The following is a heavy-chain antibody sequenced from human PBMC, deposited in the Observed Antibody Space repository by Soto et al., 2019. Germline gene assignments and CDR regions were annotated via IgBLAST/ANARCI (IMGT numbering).Heavy chain of an antibody. J-gene: IGHJ5*02. Sequence: QVQLQESGPGLVKPSQTLSLTCTVSGGSISSGGYYWSWIRQHPGKGLEWIGYIYYSGSTYYNPSLKSRVTISVDTSKNQFSLKLSSVTAADTAVYYCARVVMITFGGVIEDNWFDPWGQGTLVTVSS. CDR1: GGSISSGGYY. CDR3: ARVVMITFGGVIEDNWFDP. CDR2: IYYSGST. D-gene: IGHD3-16*02. V-gene: IGHV4-31*03.